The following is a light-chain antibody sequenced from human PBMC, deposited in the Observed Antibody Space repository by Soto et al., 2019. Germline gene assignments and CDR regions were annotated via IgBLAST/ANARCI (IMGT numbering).Light chain of an antibody. CDR2: GAS. Sequence: EIVMTQFPATLSVSPGERATLSCKASQSVSNNLAWYLQKPGQAPRLLIYGASTRATGIPARFSGSGSGTEFTLTISSLQAEDFAISYCQQYNKWPPLTFGGGTKVEIK. V-gene: IGKV3-15*01. J-gene: IGKJ4*01. CDR1: QSVSNN. CDR3: QQYNKWPPLT.